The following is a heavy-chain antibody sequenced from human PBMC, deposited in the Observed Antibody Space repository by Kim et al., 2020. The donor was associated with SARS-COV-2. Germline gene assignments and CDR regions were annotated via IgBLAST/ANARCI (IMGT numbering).Heavy chain of an antibody. J-gene: IGHJ5*02. CDR2: T. CDR3: ARGRDRGWFDP. Sequence: TKYSQKFQGRVTITRDTSASTAYMELSSLRSEDTAVYYCARGRDRGWFDPWGQGTLVTVSS. V-gene: IGHV1-3*01.